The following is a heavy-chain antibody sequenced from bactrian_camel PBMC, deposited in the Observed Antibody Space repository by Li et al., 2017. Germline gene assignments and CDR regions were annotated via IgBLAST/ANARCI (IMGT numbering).Heavy chain of an antibody. CDR3: AADYTRPPYCHRAGRTGY. CDR1: EDISTFF. Sequence: HVQLVESGGGSVQAGGSLKLSCVASEDISTFFVGWFRQVPGKGREAIAIMHSPGSETYADSVTGRATISQGNASNTLYLQMDNLKLEDTAVYCCAADYTRPPYCHRAGRTGYWGQGTQVTVS. V-gene: IGHV3-2*01. CDR2: MHSPGSET. J-gene: IGHJ4*01. D-gene: IGHD1*01.